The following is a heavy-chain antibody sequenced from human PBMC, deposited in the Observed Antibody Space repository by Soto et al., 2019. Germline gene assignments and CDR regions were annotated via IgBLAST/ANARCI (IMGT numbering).Heavy chain of an antibody. D-gene: IGHD2-21*01. CDR2: INHSGST. V-gene: IGHV4-34*01. CDR1: GGSFSGYY. CDR3: ARRRANSNNYDMDV. J-gene: IGHJ6*02. Sequence: LSLTCAVYGGSFSGYYWSWIRQPPGKGLEWIGEINHSGSTNYNPSLKSRVTISVDTSKNQFSLTLNSVTAADTAVYYCARRRANSNNYDMDVWGQGTTVTVSS.